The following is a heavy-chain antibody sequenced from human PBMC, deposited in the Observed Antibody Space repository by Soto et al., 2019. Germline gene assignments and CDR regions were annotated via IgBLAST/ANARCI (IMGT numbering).Heavy chain of an antibody. V-gene: IGHV3-74*01. CDR3: VRTSLVVAAATREDY. J-gene: IGHJ4*02. CDR1: GFTFSSYW. CDR2: INSDGSST. Sequence: EVQLVESGGGLVQPGGSLRLACSASGFTFSSYWMHWVRQAPGKGLVWVSRINSDGSSTSYADSVKGLFPISRDNAKNTLYLQMNSLRAEDTAVYYCVRTSLVVAAATREDYWGQGTLVTVSS. D-gene: IGHD2-15*01.